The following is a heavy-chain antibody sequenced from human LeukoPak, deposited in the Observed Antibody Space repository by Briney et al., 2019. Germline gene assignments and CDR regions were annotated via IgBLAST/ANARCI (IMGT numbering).Heavy chain of an antibody. J-gene: IGHJ4*02. CDR1: GFTFSSYA. Sequence: GSLSLSCTASGFTFSSYAMTWVRQAPGKGLEWVSTIRSSGGTTYYADSMKGRFTISRDNSKNTLYLQMNSLRAEDTAVYYCAKGLGYCSGDTCYYYFDNWGQGTLVTVSS. CDR3: AKGLGYCSGDTCYYYFDN. D-gene: IGHD2-15*01. CDR2: IRSSGGTT. V-gene: IGHV3-23*01.